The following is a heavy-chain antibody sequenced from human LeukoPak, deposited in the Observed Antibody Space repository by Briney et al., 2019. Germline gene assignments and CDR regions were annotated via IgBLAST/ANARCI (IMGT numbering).Heavy chain of an antibody. CDR3: ARDAGTDGTYFDY. V-gene: IGHV3-30*04. CDR2: ISYDGSNK. CDR1: GFIFGAYA. J-gene: IGHJ4*02. D-gene: IGHD1-1*01. Sequence: GGSLRLSCAASGFIFGAYALHWVRQAPGKGLEWVAVISYDGSNKYYVDSVKGRITISRDKSKNTVYLQMNSLRVEDTAVYYCARDAGTDGTYFDYWGQGTLVTVSS.